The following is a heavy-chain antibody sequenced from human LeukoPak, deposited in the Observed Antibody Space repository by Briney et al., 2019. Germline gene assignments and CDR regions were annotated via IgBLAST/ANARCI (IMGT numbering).Heavy chain of an antibody. Sequence: SGTLSLTCAVSGASVSTSNWWIWVRQPPGKGLEWIGEIHHSGSTNYNPSLKSRVTMSVDTSKNQISLRLSSVTAADTAVYYCARGWGYCSSTSCHVFDYWGQGTLVTVSS. CDR3: ARGWGYCSSTSCHVFDY. D-gene: IGHD2-2*01. CDR2: IHHSGST. J-gene: IGHJ4*02. V-gene: IGHV4-4*02. CDR1: GASVSTSNW.